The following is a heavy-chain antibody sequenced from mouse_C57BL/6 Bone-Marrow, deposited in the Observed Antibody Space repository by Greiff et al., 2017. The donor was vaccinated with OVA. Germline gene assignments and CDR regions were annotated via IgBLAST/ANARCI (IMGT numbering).Heavy chain of an antibody. D-gene: IGHD3-2*02. J-gene: IGHJ4*01. CDR2: IDPENGDT. CDR1: GFNIKDDY. CDR3: TIDSSGPYYAMDY. Sequence: EVKLLESGAELVRPGASVKLSCTASGFNIKDDYMHWVKQRPEQGLEWIGWIDPENGDTEYASKFQGKATITADTSSNTAYLQLSSLTSEDTAVYYCTIDSSGPYYAMDYWGQGTSVTVSS. V-gene: IGHV14-4*01.